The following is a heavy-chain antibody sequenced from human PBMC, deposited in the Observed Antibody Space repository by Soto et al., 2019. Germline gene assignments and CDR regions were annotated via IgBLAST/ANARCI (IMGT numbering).Heavy chain of an antibody. V-gene: IGHV4-31*03. D-gene: IGHD2-15*01. CDR2: INYRGTT. J-gene: IGHJ4*02. Sequence: QVQLQESGPGLVKPSQTLSLTCTVSGGSIINGDTYLNWIQQHPEKGLEWMGYINYRGTTNYNPALKSRILISIDTSKNQFSLRLTSVTAADTAVYYCARDAPGVAPYWGQGTLVTVSS. CDR3: ARDAPGVAPY. CDR1: GGSIINGDTY.